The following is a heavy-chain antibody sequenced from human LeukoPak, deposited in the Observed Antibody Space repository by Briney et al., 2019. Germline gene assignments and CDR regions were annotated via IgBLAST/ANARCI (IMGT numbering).Heavy chain of an antibody. D-gene: IGHD3-3*01. CDR1: GYTFTSYD. V-gene: IGHV1-8*01. CDR3: ARGLLGDLTIFGVVIITDHYYYGMDV. J-gene: IGHJ6*02. Sequence: GASVKVSCKASGYTFTSYDINWVRQATGQGLEWMGWMNPNSGNTGYAQKFQGRVTMTRNTSISTAYMELSSLRSEDTAVYYCARGLLGDLTIFGVVIITDHYYYGMDVWGQGTTVTVSS. CDR2: MNPNSGNT.